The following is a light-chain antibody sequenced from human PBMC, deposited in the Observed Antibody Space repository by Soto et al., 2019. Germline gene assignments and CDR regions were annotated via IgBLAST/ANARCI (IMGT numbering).Light chain of an antibody. CDR3: QHYNNWPPIT. CDR2: GAS. J-gene: IGKJ5*01. Sequence: EIVMTQSPATLSVSPGERATLSCRASQSVSSNLAWYQQKPGQAPRLLIYGASTRATGIPARFSGCGSGTEFTLTISSLQSEDFAVYYCQHYNNWPPITFGQGTRLEIK. V-gene: IGKV3-15*01. CDR1: QSVSSN.